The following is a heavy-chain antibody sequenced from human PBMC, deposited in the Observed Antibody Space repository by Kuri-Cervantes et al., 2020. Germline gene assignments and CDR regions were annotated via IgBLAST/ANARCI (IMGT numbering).Heavy chain of an antibody. V-gene: IGHV1-18*01. D-gene: IGHD1-26*01. CDR3: ARDLPRGGSYYGMNY. CDR2: ISAYNGNT. CDR1: GYTLTSYG. Sequence: ASVKVSCKASGYTLTSYGISWVRQAPGQGLEWMGWISAYNGNTNYAQKLQGRVTMTTDTSTSTAYMELRSLRSEDTAVYYCARDLPRGGSYYGMNYWGQGTLVTVSS. J-gene: IGHJ4*02.